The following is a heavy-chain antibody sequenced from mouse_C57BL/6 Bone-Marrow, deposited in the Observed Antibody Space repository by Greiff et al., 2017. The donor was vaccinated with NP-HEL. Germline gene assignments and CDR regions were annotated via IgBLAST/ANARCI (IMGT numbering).Heavy chain of an antibody. CDR3: LRGYYFDY. Sequence: QVQLQQSGAELVRPGTSVKVSCKASGYAFTNYLIEWVKQRPGQGLEWIGVINPGSGGTNYNEKFKGKATLTADKSSSTAYMQLSSLTSEDSAVYFCLRGYYFDYWGQGTTLTVSS. V-gene: IGHV1-54*01. CDR2: INPGSGGT. CDR1: GYAFTNYL. J-gene: IGHJ2*01. D-gene: IGHD1-1*01.